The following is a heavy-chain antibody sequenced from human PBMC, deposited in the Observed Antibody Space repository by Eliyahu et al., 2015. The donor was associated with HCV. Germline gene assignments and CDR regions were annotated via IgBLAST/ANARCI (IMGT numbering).Heavy chain of an antibody. CDR1: DGYINTYP. J-gene: IGHJ4*02. CDR2: IYPGGRT. V-gene: IGHV4-4*07. Sequence: QVQLRESGPGLVKPSETLSLTCSVSDGYINTYPWNWLRQSPXKGLEWIGRIYPGGRTNYNPSLKSRLTVSLDASSNHFSLTLTSVTAADTAIYYCATSIRGFSTGWYLDSWGQGILVTVSA. CDR3: ATSIRGFSTGWYLDS. D-gene: IGHD6-19*01.